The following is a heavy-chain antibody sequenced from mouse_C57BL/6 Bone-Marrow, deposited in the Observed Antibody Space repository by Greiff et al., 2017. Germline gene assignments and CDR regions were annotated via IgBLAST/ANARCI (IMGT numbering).Heavy chain of an antibody. V-gene: IGHV14-3*01. CDR2: IDPANGNA. CDR1: GFDIKNTS. Sequence: VQLQQSVAELVRPGASVKLSCTASGFDIKNTSMHWVKQRPDQGLEWIGRIDPANGNAIYAPKFPGKATITADTSSNRAYLQISSLTSLDTAIYYCVRSSWWCQVSLVSVAA. J-gene: IGHJ3*02. CDR3: VRSSW.